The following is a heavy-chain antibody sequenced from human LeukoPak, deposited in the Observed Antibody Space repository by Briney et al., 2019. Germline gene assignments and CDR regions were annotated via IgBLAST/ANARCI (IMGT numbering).Heavy chain of an antibody. CDR1: GYTFTSYG. D-gene: IGHD6-13*01. CDR3: ARRAAAATYYYYYYGMDV. CDR2: ISAYNGNT. Sequence: GASVKVSCKASGYTFTSYGISWVRQAPGQGLEWMGWISAYNGNTNYAQKLQGRVTMTTDTSPSTAYMALRTLRSDDPAVYYCARRAAAATYYYYYYGMDVWGRGTTVTVSS. J-gene: IGHJ6*04. V-gene: IGHV1-18*04.